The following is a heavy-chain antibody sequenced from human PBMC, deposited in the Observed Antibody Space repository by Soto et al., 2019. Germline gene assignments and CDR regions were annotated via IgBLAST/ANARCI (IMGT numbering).Heavy chain of an antibody. CDR2: ISAYNGNT. Sequence: ASVKVSCKASGYTFTSYGISWVRQAPGQGLEWMGWISAYNGNTNYAQKLQGRVTMTTDTSTSTAYMELRSLRSDDTAVYYCARVTTMIVVVHRAFDIWGQGTMVNVSS. CDR1: GYTFTSYG. J-gene: IGHJ3*02. V-gene: IGHV1-18*01. D-gene: IGHD3-22*01. CDR3: ARVTTMIVVVHRAFDI.